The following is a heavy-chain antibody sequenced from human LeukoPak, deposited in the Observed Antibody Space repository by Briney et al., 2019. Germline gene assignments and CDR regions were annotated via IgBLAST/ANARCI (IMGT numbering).Heavy chain of an antibody. CDR1: GYSISSGSY. CDR2: IYHSGST. V-gene: IGHV4-38-2*02. Sequence: SETLSLTRAVSGYSISSGSYWGWIRQPPGKGLEWIGNIYHSGSTYYNPSLKSRVTISVDTSKNQFSLKLSSVTAADTAVYYCARDPGQWPPMYYFDYWGQGTLVTVSS. D-gene: IGHD6-19*01. CDR3: ARDPGQWPPMYYFDY. J-gene: IGHJ4*02.